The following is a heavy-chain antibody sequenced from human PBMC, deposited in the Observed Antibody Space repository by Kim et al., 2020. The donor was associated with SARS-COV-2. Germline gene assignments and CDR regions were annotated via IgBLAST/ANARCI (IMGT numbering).Heavy chain of an antibody. D-gene: IGHD6-19*01. CDR1: GFTFSTYT. V-gene: IGHV3-21*01. Sequence: GGCLRLSCAASGFTFSTYTMNWVRQAPGKGLEWVSSISSSTSYIHYADSVKGRFTISRDNAKNSLYLQMNSLRAEDTAVYYCTRGSQTVDWGQGTLVTVSS. CDR2: ISSSTSYI. J-gene: IGHJ4*02. CDR3: TRGSQTVD.